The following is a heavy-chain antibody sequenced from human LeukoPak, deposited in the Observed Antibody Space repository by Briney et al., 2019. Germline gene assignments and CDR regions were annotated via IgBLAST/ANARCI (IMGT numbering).Heavy chain of an antibody. V-gene: IGHV4-59*08. D-gene: IGHD6-19*01. CDR1: GGSISTYY. CDR2: VYYSGAT. Sequence: SETLSLTCTVSGGSISTYYWSWIRQPPGKGLEWIGYVYYSGATNYNPSLKSRVTISLDTSKNQFSLRLTSVTAADTAVYYCARRLAVTGIYCFDHWGQGTLVTVSS. J-gene: IGHJ4*02. CDR3: ARRLAVTGIYCFDH.